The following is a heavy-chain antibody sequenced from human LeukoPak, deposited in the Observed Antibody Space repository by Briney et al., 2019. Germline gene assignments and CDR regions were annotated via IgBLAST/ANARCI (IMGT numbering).Heavy chain of an antibody. CDR3: AGGYGEYYYGMDV. D-gene: IGHD4-17*01. J-gene: IGHJ6*02. V-gene: IGHV3-33*01. Sequence: QPGGSLRLSCAASGFTFSSYGMHWVRQAPGKGLEWVAVIWYDGSNKCHADSVKGRFTISRDNSKNTLYLQMNGLRAEDTAVYYCAGGYGEYYYGMDVWGQGTTVTVSS. CDR1: GFTFSSYG. CDR2: IWYDGSNK.